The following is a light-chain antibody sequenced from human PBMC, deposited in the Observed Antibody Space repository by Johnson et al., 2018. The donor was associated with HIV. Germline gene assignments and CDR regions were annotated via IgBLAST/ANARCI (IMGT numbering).Light chain of an antibody. V-gene: IGLV1-51*01. J-gene: IGLJ1*01. CDR1: TSNIGNNY. Sequence: HSVLTQPPSVSATPGQKVTISCSGSTSNIGNNYVSWYQQFPGAAPKLLIYDDNKRPSRIPDRFSGSKSGTSATLGLTGLQTGVEADFYCGAWDSSLSAYVFGSGTKVTVL. CDR2: DDN. CDR3: GAWDSSLSAYV.